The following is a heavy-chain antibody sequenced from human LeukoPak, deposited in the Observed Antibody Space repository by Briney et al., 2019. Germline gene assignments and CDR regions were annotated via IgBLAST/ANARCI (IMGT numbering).Heavy chain of an antibody. V-gene: IGHV1-2*02. Sequence: ASVKVSCKTSGYTFTGYYTRWVRQAPGQGLEWMGWINPNSSVANYAQRFQGRVTMTTDTSISAAYMELRWLTSDDTAVYYCARERGGNSPFDSWGQGTLVTVSS. D-gene: IGHD4-23*01. CDR3: ARERGGNSPFDS. CDR2: INPNSSVA. J-gene: IGHJ4*02. CDR1: GYTFTGYY.